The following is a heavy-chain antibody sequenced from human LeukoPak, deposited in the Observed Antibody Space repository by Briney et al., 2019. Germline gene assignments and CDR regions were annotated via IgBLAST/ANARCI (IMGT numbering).Heavy chain of an antibody. CDR3: AKDTGSPADAITMEDNAFDI. CDR2: MCWSSGII. J-gene: IGHJ3*02. Sequence: GRSLRLSCAASGVIFDDDSMHWVRQGPGEGLGWVSRMCWSSGIIDYADSVNSRFTISRDNAKTSLYLQMESLRAEDPAVYYCAKDTGSPADAITMEDNAFDIWGQGTMVTVSS. CDR1: GVIFDDDS. D-gene: IGHD3-3*01. V-gene: IGHV3-9*01.